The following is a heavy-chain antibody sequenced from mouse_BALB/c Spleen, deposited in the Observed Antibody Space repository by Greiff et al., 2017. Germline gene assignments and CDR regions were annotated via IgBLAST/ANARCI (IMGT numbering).Heavy chain of an antibody. Sequence: EVQLVESGGGLVQPGGSLKLSCAASGFDFSRYWMSWVRQAPGKGLEWIGEINPDSSTINYTPSLKDKFIISRDNAKNTLYLQMSKVRSEDTALYYCARRTRYDGYYDYWGQGTTLTVSS. J-gene: IGHJ2*01. V-gene: IGHV4-1*02. CDR3: ARRTRYDGYYDY. CDR2: INPDSSTI. D-gene: IGHD2-3*01. CDR1: GFDFSRYW.